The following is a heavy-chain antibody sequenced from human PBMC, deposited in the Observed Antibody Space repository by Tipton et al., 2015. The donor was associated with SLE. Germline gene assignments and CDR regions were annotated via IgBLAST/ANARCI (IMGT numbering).Heavy chain of an antibody. V-gene: IGHV4-38-2*01. CDR1: GYSISSGYY. J-gene: IGHJ4*02. CDR3: ARVYSSGWCAH. Sequence: TLSLTCAVSGYSISSGYYWGWIRQPPGKGLEWIGSIYHSGSTYYNPSLKSRFTISVDTSKNQFSLKLSFVTAADTAVYYCARVYSSGWCAHWGQGTLVTVSS. D-gene: IGHD6-19*01. CDR2: IYHSGST.